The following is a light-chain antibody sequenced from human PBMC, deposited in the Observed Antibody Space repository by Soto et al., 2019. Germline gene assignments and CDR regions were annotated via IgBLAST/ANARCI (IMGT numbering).Light chain of an antibody. Sequence: SYELTLPPSVSVSPGQTASITCSGDKLGDKYACWYQQKPGQSPVLVIYQDSKRPSGIPERFSGSNSGNTATLTISGTQALDETHYFCQAWDSSTGVFGPGTKLTVL. CDR1: KLGDKY. J-gene: IGLJ1*01. CDR2: QDS. CDR3: QAWDSSTGV. V-gene: IGLV3-1*01.